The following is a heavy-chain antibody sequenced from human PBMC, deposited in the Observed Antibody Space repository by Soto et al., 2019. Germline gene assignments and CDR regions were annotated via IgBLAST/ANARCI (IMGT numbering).Heavy chain of an antibody. CDR2: LSGDGGSK. D-gene: IGHD3-3*01. Sequence: GGSLRLSCAASGFTFNYYWMHWVRKGQGKGLVWVSRLSGDGGSKAYADPVKGRFTISRDNAKNTLYLHMNSLGAEDTAVYYCARGPFSNFWSGFEYWGQGALVTVSS. J-gene: IGHJ4*02. V-gene: IGHV3-74*01. CDR1: GFTFNYYW. CDR3: ARGPFSNFWSGFEY.